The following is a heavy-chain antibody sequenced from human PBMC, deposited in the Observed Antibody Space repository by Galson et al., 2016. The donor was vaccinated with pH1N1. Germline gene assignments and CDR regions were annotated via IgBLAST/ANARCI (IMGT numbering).Heavy chain of an antibody. CDR1: GYTFTSYA. CDR3: GRDGLTMITFGVPGNYFDY. D-gene: IGHD3-16*01. V-gene: IGHV1-3*04. J-gene: IGHJ4*02. Sequence: SVKVSCKASGYTFTSYAIHCVRQAPGQRLEWMGWINTGSGYTKYSQKFHDRITITKDTSASTVYLELSRLRSEDTAVYYCGRDGLTMITFGVPGNYFDYWGQGTLVTVSS. CDR2: INTGSGYT.